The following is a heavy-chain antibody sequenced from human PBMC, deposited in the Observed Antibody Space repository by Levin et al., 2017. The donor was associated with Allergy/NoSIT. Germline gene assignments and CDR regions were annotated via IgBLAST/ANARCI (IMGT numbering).Heavy chain of an antibody. CDR3: ARDIITMVRGIKNLDAFDI. J-gene: IGHJ3*02. CDR1: GFTFSDYY. D-gene: IGHD3-10*01. Sequence: GESLKISCAASGFTFSDYYMSWIRQAPGKGLEWVSYISSSAGSIYYADSVRGRFTISRDNAKKSLYLQMNSLRAEDTAVYYCARDIITMVRGIKNLDAFDIWGQGTLVTVSS. V-gene: IGHV3-11*01. CDR2: ISSSAGSI.